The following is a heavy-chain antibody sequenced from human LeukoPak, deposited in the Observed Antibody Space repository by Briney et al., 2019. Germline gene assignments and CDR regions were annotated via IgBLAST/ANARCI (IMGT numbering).Heavy chain of an antibody. CDR3: ARTAMSSYYFDL. D-gene: IGHD5-18*01. CDR1: GYTFSSYG. Sequence: GASVKVSCKASGYTFSSYGISWVRQAPGQRLEWMGWISAYNGNTNYAQQFLGRVTMTTDTPTSTAYMELRSLRSDDTAVYYCARTAMSSYYFDLWGQGTLVTVSS. J-gene: IGHJ4*02. CDR2: ISAYNGNT. V-gene: IGHV1-18*01.